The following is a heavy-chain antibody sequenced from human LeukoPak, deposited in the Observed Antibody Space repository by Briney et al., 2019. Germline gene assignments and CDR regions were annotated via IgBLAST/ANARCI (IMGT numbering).Heavy chain of an antibody. CDR3: ARGYGSGSYPLGY. J-gene: IGHJ4*02. Sequence: SETLSLTCTVSGGSISSGGYYWSWIRQPPGKGLEWIGYIYYSGSTNYNPSLKSRVTISVDTSKNQFSLKLSSVTAADTAVYYCARGYGSGSYPLGYWGQGTLVTVSS. D-gene: IGHD3-10*01. CDR1: GGSISSGGYY. V-gene: IGHV4-61*08. CDR2: IYYSGST.